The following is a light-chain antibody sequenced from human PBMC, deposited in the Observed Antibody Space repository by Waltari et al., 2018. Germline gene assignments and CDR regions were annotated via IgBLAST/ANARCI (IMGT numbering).Light chain of an antibody. Sequence: EIVLTQSPDTLSLSPGERATLSCRASQSVGTYLAWYQQRLVQAPRLLVYDTSKRGTGTPARFSGSGSWTDFTLTIDSLAPEYSAVYYCQQRSNWPPTFGGGTKVEIK. CDR3: QQRSNWPPT. J-gene: IGKJ4*01. V-gene: IGKV3-11*01. CDR1: QSVGTY. CDR2: DTS.